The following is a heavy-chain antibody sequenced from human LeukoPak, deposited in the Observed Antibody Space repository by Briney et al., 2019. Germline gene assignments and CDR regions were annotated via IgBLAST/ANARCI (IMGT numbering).Heavy chain of an antibody. CDR1: GFTFSSYG. V-gene: IGHV3-30*02. CDR2: IRYDGSNK. J-gene: IGHJ6*03. CDR3: TTGPLYYYDSSDPFYYMDV. D-gene: IGHD3-22*01. Sequence: GGSLRLSCAASGFTFSSYGMHWVRQAPGKGLEWVAFIRYDGSNKYYADSVKGRFTISRDNSKNTLYLQMNSLKTEDTAVYYCTTGPLYYYDSSDPFYYMDVWGKGTTVTVSS.